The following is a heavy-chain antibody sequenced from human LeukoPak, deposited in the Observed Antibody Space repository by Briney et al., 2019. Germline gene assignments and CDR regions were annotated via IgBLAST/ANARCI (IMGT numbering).Heavy chain of an antibody. CDR2: IRTYDDNA. D-gene: IGHD3-10*01. CDR3: ASSLLAGITMVRGLTTRNYYFDY. CDR1: GYTFTSYG. V-gene: IGHV1-18*01. Sequence: ASVKVSCKASGYTFTSYGIIWVRQAPGQGLEWMGGIRTYDDNANYAERLQGRVTMTTDTSTSTAYMELSSLRSDDTAVYYCASSLLAGITMVRGLTTRNYYFDYWGQGTLVTVSS. J-gene: IGHJ4*02.